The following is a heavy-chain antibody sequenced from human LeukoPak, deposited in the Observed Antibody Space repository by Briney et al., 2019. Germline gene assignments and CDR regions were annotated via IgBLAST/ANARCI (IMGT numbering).Heavy chain of an antibody. V-gene: IGHV4-59*01. D-gene: IGHD3-22*01. CDR1: GASISSYY. CDR3: ARVGVGYFDSSGYYRPDAFDI. Sequence: ASETLSLTCTVSGASISSYYWSWIRQPPGRGLEWIGYIHYSGSTNYNPSLKSRVTISVDTSKNQFSLKLSSVTAADTAVYYCARVGVGYFDSSGYYRPDAFDIWGQGTMVTVSS. J-gene: IGHJ3*02. CDR2: IHYSGST.